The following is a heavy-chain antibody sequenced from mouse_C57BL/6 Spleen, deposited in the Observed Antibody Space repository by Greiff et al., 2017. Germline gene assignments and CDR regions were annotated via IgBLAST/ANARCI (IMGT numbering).Heavy chain of an antibody. D-gene: IGHD1-1*01. CDR1: GYTFTDYY. CDR2: INPYNGGT. Sequence: EVQLQQSGPVLVKPGASVKMSCKASGYTFTDYYMNWVKQSHGKSLEWIGVINPYNGGTSYNQKFKGKATLTVDKSSSTAYMELNSLTSEDSAVYYCARHTLITTVVATRYFDVWGTGTTVTVSS. V-gene: IGHV1-19*01. J-gene: IGHJ1*03. CDR3: ARHTLITTVVATRYFDV.